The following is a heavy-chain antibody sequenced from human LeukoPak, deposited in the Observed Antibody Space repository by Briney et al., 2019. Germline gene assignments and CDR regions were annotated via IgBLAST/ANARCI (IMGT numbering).Heavy chain of an antibody. CDR3: VASPEYYDSSGYSYYFDY. CDR2: IGVGSGNT. CDR1: GFTFTSSD. Sequence: SVQVSCKASGFTFTSSDVQRVRQARGPRLEWIGWIGVGSGNTNYAQKFQERVTITRDMYTSTAYMELSSLRSEDTAVYYCVASPEYYDSSGYSYYFDYWGQGSLVTVSS. D-gene: IGHD3-22*01. J-gene: IGHJ4*02. V-gene: IGHV1-58*01.